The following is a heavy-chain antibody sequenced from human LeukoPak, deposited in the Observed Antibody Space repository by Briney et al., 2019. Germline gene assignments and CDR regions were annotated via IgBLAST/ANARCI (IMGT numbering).Heavy chain of an antibody. Sequence: ASVKVSCKASGYTFTGYHMHWVRQAPGQGLEWMGWINPNSGGTNYAQRFQGRVTMTRDTSISTAYMELSRLRSDDTAVYYCARVITTGTTDYWGQGTLVTVSS. J-gene: IGHJ4*02. CDR2: INPNSGGT. CDR3: ARVITTGTTDY. V-gene: IGHV1-2*02. D-gene: IGHD1-1*01. CDR1: GYTFTGYH.